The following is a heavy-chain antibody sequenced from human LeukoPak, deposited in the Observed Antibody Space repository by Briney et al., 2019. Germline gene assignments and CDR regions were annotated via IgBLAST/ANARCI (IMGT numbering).Heavy chain of an antibody. J-gene: IGHJ3*02. Sequence: RTGGSLRLSCAASGFSFDEYAMSWVRQAPGKGLEWVSGITYNGGNTVYVDSVKGRFTISRDNAKNSLYLQMNSLRAEDTALYYCAKEGRWDPIWGQGTMVTVPS. CDR1: GFSFDEYA. CDR3: AKEGRWDPI. CDR2: ITYNGGNT. D-gene: IGHD5-24*01. V-gene: IGHV3-20*04.